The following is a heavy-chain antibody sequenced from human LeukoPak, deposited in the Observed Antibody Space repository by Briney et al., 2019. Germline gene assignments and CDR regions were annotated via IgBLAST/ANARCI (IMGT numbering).Heavy chain of an antibody. CDR2: INPDAGDT. D-gene: IGHD6-19*01. CDR1: GYTFTDYF. J-gene: IGHJ3*02. CDR3: ARLSTATRHWLAASDI. Sequence: GASVKVSCKASGYTFTDYFMYWVRQAPGQGLEWMGRINPDAGDTDYAQTFQGRSTMTRDTSISTAYMELSSLKSDDTAVYYCARLSTATRHWLAASDIWGQGTVVTVSS. V-gene: IGHV1-2*06.